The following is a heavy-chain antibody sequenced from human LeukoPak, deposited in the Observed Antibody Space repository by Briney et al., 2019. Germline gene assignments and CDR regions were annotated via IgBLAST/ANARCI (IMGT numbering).Heavy chain of an antibody. J-gene: IGHJ4*02. CDR1: GFTFSSYS. V-gene: IGHV3-23*01. D-gene: IGHD4-11*01. Sequence: PGGSLRLSCAPSGFTFSSYSMSWVRQAPGKGLEWVSGISGSGGSTYYADSVKGRFTISRDNSKSTLYLQMNSLRGEDTAVYYCASLYSEPYWGQGTLVTVSS. CDR3: ASLYSEPY. CDR2: ISGSGGST.